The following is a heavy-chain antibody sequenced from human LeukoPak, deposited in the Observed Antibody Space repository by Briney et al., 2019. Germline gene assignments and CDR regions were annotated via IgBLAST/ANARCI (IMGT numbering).Heavy chain of an antibody. CDR3: ASTIGYSSGWSHAAFDI. V-gene: IGHV1-3*01. D-gene: IGHD6-19*01. J-gene: IGHJ3*02. CDR1: GYTFTSYA. CDR2: INAGNGNT. Sequence: ASVKVSCEASGYTFTSYAMHWVRQAPGQRLEWMGWINAGNGNTKYSQEFQGRVTITRDTSASTAYMELSSLRSEDTAVYYCASTIGYSSGWSHAAFDIWGQGTMVTVSS.